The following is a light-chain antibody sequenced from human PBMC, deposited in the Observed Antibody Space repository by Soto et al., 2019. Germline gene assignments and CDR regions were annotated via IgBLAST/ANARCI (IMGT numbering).Light chain of an antibody. Sequence: QSALTQPASVSGSPGQSITISCTGTSSDVGTYNLVSWYQQHPGKAPKLLIYEGSKRPSGVSNRFSGSKSGNTASLTISGLQAEDEADYYCCSCAVSSTLGYVFGTGTKVTVL. CDR3: CSCAVSSTLGYV. CDR2: EGS. CDR1: SSDVGTYNL. V-gene: IGLV2-23*01. J-gene: IGLJ1*01.